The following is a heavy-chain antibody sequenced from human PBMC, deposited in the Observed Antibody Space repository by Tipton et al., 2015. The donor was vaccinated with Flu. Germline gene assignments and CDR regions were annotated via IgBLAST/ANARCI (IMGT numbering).Heavy chain of an antibody. V-gene: IGHV3-15*01. J-gene: IGHJ6*03. CDR3: TTEDAIFSYYYYYMDV. CDR1: GFTFSNAW. Sequence: SLRLSCAASGFTFSNAWMSWVRQAPGKGLEWVGRIKSKTDGGTTDYAAPVKGRFTISRDDSKSTLYLQMNSLKTEDTAVYYCTTEDAIFSYYYYYMDVWGKGTTVTVSS. D-gene: IGHD3-3*01. CDR2: IKSKTDGGTT.